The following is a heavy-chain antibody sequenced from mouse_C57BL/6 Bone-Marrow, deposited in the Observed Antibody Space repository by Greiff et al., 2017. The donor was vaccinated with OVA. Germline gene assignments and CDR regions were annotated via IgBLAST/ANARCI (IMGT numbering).Heavy chain of an antibody. CDR1: GYSITSGYY. J-gene: IGHJ3*01. V-gene: IGHV3-6*01. Sequence: DVKLVESGPGLVKPSQSLSLTCSVTGYSITSGYYWNWIRQFPGNKLEWMGYISYDGSNNYNPSLKNRISITRDTSKNQFFLKLNSVTTEDTATYYCAREGITTVVEGFAYWGQGTLVTVSA. D-gene: IGHD1-1*01. CDR3: AREGITTVVEGFAY. CDR2: ISYDGSN.